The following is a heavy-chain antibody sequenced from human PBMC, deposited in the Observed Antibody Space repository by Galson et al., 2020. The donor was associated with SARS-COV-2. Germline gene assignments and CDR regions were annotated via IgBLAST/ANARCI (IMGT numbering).Heavy chain of an antibody. D-gene: IGHD2-21*01. CDR3: AKDGTYCGGDCYGDGFDI. CDR2: SSDSGGST. J-gene: IGHJ3*02. Sequence: GGSLRLSCAASGFTISSDAFSCGRREPAKGRQGGTASSDSGGSTYYDDSLKGRFTISRDNSKNTLYLQMISLTAADPAVYYCAKDGTYCGGDCYGDGFDIWGQGTMVTVSS. CDR1: GFTISSDA. V-gene: IGHV3-23*01.